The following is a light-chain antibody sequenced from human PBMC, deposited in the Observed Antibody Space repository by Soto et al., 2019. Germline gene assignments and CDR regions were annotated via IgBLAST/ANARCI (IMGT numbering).Light chain of an antibody. CDR3: SSYAGNNNLV. V-gene: IGLV2-8*01. CDR2: LIT. Sequence: QPVLTQPPSASGSPGRSVTISCTGTSSDIGGYNYVSWYQQHPGEAPKLIIYLITKRPSGVPDRFSGSRSGNTASLTVSGLRTEDEADYYCSSYAGNNNLVFGGGTKVTVL. CDR1: SSDIGGYNY. J-gene: IGLJ3*02.